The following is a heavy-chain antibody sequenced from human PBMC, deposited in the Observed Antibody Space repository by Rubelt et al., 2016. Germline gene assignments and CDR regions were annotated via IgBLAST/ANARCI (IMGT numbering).Heavy chain of an antibody. J-gene: IGHJ4*02. CDR2: VNPNRSAQ. Sequence: QVQLVQSGAEVKKPGASVKVSCKASGYTFTGYYMHWVRQAPGQGLEWMGWVNPNRSAQNYAKKFQGRVTTTRYTSISTAYMELSRLRADDTAVYYCARFAIGGHSSGYLFDYWGQGTLFTVSS. D-gene: IGHD3-22*01. CDR3: ARFAIGGHSSGYLFDY. V-gene: IGHV1-2*02. CDR1: GYTFTGYY.